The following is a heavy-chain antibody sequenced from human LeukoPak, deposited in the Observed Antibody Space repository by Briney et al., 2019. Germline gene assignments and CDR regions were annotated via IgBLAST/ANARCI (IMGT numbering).Heavy chain of an antibody. CDR2: IYYSGST. CDR1: GGSISSGGYY. D-gene: IGHD4-23*01. Sequence: SETLSLTCTVSGGSISSGGYYWSWLRQHPGKGLEWIGYIYYSGSTYYNPSLKSRVTISVDTSKNQFSLKLSSVTAADTAVYYCARGFSYGGNLRYWGQGTLVTVSS. V-gene: IGHV4-31*03. CDR3: ARGFSYGGNLRY. J-gene: IGHJ4*02.